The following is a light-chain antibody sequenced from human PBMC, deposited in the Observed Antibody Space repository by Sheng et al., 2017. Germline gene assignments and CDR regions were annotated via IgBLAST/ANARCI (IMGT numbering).Light chain of an antibody. CDR2: DAS. CDR1: QSVSRY. CDR3: QQRLSWPLT. J-gene: IGKJ4*01. Sequence: IVLTQSPATLSLSPGEGATLSCRASQSVSRYLAWYQQKPGQAPRLLIYDASNRATGIPARFSGSGSGTDFTLTISSLAPDDFAIYYCQQRLSWPLTFGGGTKVEVK. V-gene: IGKV3-11*01.